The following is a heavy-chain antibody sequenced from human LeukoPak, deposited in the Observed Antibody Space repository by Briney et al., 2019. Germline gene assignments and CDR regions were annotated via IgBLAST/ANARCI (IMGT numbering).Heavy chain of an antibody. CDR1: GGSFSGYY. Sequence: SETLSLTCAVYGGSFSGYYWSWIRQPPGKGLEWIGDINHRGTTNYNPSLKSRVTISVDTSKIQLSLKLTSVTAADSAVYYCARASQSSGYYFGPWGYWGQGTLVTVSS. D-gene: IGHD3-22*01. CDR2: INHRGTT. V-gene: IGHV4-34*01. J-gene: IGHJ4*02. CDR3: ARASQSSGYYFGPWGY.